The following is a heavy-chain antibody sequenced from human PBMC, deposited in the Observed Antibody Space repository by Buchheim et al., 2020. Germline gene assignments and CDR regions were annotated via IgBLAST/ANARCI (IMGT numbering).Heavy chain of an antibody. CDR3: ARGHIKSSGYYGPSDY. CDR2: INHSGST. D-gene: IGHD3-22*01. J-gene: IGHJ4*02. CDR1: GGSFSGYY. Sequence: QVQLQQWGAGLLKPSETLSLTCAVYGGSFSGYYWSWIRQPPGKGLEWIGEINHSGSTNYNPSLKSRVTIPVDTSKNQFSLKLSSVTAADTAVYYCARGHIKSSGYYGPSDYWGQGTL. V-gene: IGHV4-34*01.